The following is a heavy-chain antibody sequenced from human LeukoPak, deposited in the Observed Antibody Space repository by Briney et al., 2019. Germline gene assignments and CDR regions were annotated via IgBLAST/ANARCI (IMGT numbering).Heavy chain of an antibody. CDR2: IYNSEST. V-gene: IGHV4-30-4*01. D-gene: IGHD3-22*01. CDR3: ARVGDSSGYLGNYYFDY. Sequence: PSETLSLTCTVSGGSISSGDYYWSWIRQPPGKGLEWIGYIYNSESTYYNPSLKSRLTISVDTSKNQFSLKLSSVTAADTAVYYCARVGDSSGYLGNYYFDYWGQGTLVTVSS. J-gene: IGHJ4*02. CDR1: GGSISSGDYY.